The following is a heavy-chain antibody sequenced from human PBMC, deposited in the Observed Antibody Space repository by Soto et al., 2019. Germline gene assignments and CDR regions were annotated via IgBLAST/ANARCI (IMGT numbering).Heavy chain of an antibody. J-gene: IGHJ4*02. V-gene: IGHV4-34*01. CDR2: INHSGST. D-gene: IGHD3-22*01. Sequence: SETLSLTCAVYGGSYSGYYWSWIRQPPGKGLEWIGEINHSGSTNYNPSLKSRVTISVDTSKNQFSLKLSSVTAADTAVYYCAREVRGIVLLFDYWGQGTLVTVS. CDR1: GGSYSGYY. CDR3: AREVRGIVLLFDY.